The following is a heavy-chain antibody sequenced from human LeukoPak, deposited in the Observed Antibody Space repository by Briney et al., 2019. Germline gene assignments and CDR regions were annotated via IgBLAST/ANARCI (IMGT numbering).Heavy chain of an antibody. Sequence: PGGSLRLSCAASGFTFSTYGMHWVRQAPGKGLEWVALISYGGDIEYYADSVKGRFTISRDNSKNTLYLEMNSLRPEDTAVYYCAKVRWFGELSTPDAFDIWGQGTMVTVSS. V-gene: IGHV3-30*18. CDR2: ISYGGDIE. CDR3: AKVRWFGELSTPDAFDI. J-gene: IGHJ3*02. D-gene: IGHD3-10*01. CDR1: GFTFSTYG.